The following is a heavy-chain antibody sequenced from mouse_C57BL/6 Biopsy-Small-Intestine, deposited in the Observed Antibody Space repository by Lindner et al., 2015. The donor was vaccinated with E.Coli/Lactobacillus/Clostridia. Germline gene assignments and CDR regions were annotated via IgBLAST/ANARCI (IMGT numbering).Heavy chain of an antibody. V-gene: IGHV14-2*01. Sequence: VQLQESGAELVKPGASVKLSCTGSGFNIKDYYMHWVKQRTEQGLEWIGRIDPEDGETQYAPKFQGKATITADTSSSTAYLHLSSLTSEDTAVYYCAGNYGYDRGVPFDYWGQGTLVTVSA. CDR3: AGNYGYDRGVPFDY. CDR2: IDPEDGET. D-gene: IGHD2-2*01. CDR1: GFNIKDYY. J-gene: IGHJ3*01.